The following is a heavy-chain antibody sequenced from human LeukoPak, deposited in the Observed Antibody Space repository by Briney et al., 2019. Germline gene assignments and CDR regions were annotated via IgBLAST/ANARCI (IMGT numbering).Heavy chain of an antibody. Sequence: SETLSLTCAVYGWSFSGYYWSWIRQPPGKGLEWIGEINHSGSTNYNPSLKSGVTISVTTTKNQFFLKLSPRTAAATAVYYCAIDVFPADYYDRSGYSFRDYWGQGTLVTVSS. D-gene: IGHD3-22*01. J-gene: IGHJ4*02. CDR3: AIDVFPADYYDRSGYSFRDY. CDR2: INHSGST. V-gene: IGHV4-34*01. CDR1: GWSFSGYY.